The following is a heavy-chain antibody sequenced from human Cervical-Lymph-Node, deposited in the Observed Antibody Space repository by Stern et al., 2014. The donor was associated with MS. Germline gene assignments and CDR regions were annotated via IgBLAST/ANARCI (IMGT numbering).Heavy chain of an antibody. CDR3: ARGVVELGRRGGFHY. Sequence: QVQLVESGAEVKKPGSSVTVSCKASGGTFSSYAISWVRQAPGQGLEWMGGIIPVIARPIYAQKLQGRVTITVDQSTDTAYMELSTLRSEDTAVYYCARGVVELGRRGGFHYWGQGTLVTVSS. CDR2: IIPVIARP. CDR1: GGTFSSYA. D-gene: IGHD1-1*01. J-gene: IGHJ4*02. V-gene: IGHV1-69*01.